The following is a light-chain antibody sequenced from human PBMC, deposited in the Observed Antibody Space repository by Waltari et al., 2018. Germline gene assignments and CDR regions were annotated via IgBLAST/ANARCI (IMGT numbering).Light chain of an antibody. CDR1: QSVSSN. Sequence: DIVMPQSPATLSVSPGERATLSCSASQSVSSNLAWYQQKPGQAPRLLIYGASTRATGIPARFSGSGSGTEFTLTISSLQSKDFAVDYCQQYINSPSLTFGGGTKVEIK. J-gene: IGKJ4*01. CDR3: QQYINSPSLT. CDR2: GAS. V-gene: IGKV3-15*01.